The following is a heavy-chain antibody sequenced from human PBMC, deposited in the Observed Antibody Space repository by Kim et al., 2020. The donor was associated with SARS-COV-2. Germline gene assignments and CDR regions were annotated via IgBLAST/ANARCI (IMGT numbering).Heavy chain of an antibody. Sequence: PSYQGKVTISADKSISTAYLQWSSLKASDTAMYYCARGRVAAEPYGMDVWGQGTTVTVSS. V-gene: IGHV5-51*01. D-gene: IGHD6-13*01. J-gene: IGHJ6*02. CDR3: ARGRVAAEPYGMDV.